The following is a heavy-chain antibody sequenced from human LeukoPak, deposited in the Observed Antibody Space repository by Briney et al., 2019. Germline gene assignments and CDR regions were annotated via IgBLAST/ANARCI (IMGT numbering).Heavy chain of an antibody. CDR1: GFTLSDYY. CDR3: ARGKISYDTSGYPIFHY. J-gene: IGHJ4*02. V-gene: IGHV3-11*01. D-gene: IGHD3-22*01. CDR2: ISGSGSSI. Sequence: PGGSLRLSCAASGFTLSDYYMSWVRQAPGKGLEWVSYISGSGSSIYQADSVKGRFTISRDNAKNSLYLQMNSLRAEDTAVYYCARGKISYDTSGYPIFHYWGQGTLVTVSS.